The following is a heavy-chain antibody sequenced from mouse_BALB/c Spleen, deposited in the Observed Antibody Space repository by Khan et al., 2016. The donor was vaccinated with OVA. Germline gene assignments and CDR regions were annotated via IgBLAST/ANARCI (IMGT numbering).Heavy chain of an antibody. CDR1: GYIFTSYW. J-gene: IGHJ2*01. CDR3: AKEEDLYYFDY. CDR2: IYPGTDNT. V-gene: IGHV1S132*01. Sequence: QVQLQQSGAELVRPGASVKLSCKTSGYIFTSYWIHWVKQSSGQGLEWIARIYPGTDNTYYTAQLTDKATLTADKSSSTAYMQLSSLKSEDSAFCFCAKEEDLYYFDYWGQGTTLTVSS.